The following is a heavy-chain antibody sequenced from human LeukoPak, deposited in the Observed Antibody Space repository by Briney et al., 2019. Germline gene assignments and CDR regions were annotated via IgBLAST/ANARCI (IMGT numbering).Heavy chain of an antibody. CDR2: ISGSGGST. CDR1: GFTFSSYA. Sequence: RPGGSLRLPCAASGFTFSSYAMSWVRQAPGKGLEWVSAISGSGGSTYYADSVKGRFTISRDNSKNTLYLQMNSLRAEDTAVYYCAKDHCSSTGCPLDYWGQGTLVTVSS. J-gene: IGHJ4*02. V-gene: IGHV3-23*01. D-gene: IGHD2-2*01. CDR3: AKDHCSSTGCPLDY.